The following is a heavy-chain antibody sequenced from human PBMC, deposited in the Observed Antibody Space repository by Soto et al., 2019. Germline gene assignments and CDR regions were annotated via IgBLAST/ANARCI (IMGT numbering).Heavy chain of an antibody. CDR2: IYWDDDK. CDR1: VFSLTETGMG. CDR3: AHRRSGYFDS. J-gene: IGHJ4*02. Sequence: ASGPTLVNPTQTLTLTCTFSVFSLTETGMGVGWIRQPPGKALEWLALIYWDDDKRYSPSLKRGLTISKDASKNQVVLTKTNVDAVDTATYYCAHRRSGYFDSWGQGTLVTVSS. V-gene: IGHV2-5*02.